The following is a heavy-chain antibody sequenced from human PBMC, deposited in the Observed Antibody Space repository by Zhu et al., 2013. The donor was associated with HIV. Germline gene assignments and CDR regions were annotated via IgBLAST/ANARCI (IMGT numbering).Heavy chain of an antibody. Sequence: QVQLVQSGAEVKKPGASVKVSCKASGYTFTGYYMHWVRQAPGQGLEWMGWINPNSGGTNYAQKFQGRVTMTRDTSISTAYMELSRLRSDDTAVYYCARGSSGWSGNRSPRYNWFDPGAREPWSPSPQ. V-gene: IGHV1-2*02. CDR1: GYTFTGYY. CDR2: INPNSGGT. D-gene: IGHD6-19*01. J-gene: IGHJ5*02. CDR3: ARGSSGWSGNRSPRYNWFDP.